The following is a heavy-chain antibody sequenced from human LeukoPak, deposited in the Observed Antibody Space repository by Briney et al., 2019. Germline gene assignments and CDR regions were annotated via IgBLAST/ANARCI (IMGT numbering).Heavy chain of an antibody. J-gene: IGHJ4*02. CDR2: INPSGDST. CDR1: GYTFTSNH. D-gene: IGHD6-6*01. Sequence: ASVKISCTASGYTFTSNHIHWVRQAPGQGLEWMGVINPSGDSTSYAPNFQGRVTVTRDTSTSTVYMELSSPRSEDTAIYYCAKIAARDTGEGYWGQGTLVTVSS. V-gene: IGHV1-46*01. CDR3: AKIAARDTGEGY.